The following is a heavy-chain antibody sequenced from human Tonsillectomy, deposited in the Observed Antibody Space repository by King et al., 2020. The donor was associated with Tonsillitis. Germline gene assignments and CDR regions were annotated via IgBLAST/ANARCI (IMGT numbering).Heavy chain of an antibody. CDR1: GFTFSDHY. J-gene: IGHJ2*01. CDR2: TRNKANSYTT. CDR3: ARVSGMGAWHPDL. V-gene: IGHV3-72*01. Sequence: VQLVESGGGLVQPGGSLRLSCVASGFTFSDHYMDWVRQAPGKGLEWVGRTRNKANSYTTEYAASVKGRFTISRDDSKTSVFLQMNSLKTEDTAVYYCARVSGMGAWHPDLWGRGSLVTVSS. D-gene: IGHD4/OR15-4a*01.